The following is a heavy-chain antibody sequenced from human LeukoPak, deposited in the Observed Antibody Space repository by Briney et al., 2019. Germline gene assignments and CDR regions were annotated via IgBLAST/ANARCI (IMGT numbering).Heavy chain of an antibody. CDR3: ARVRYGSSTSCYTCYYYYMDV. Sequence: SQTLSLTCTVSGGSIRSGGYSWSWIRQHPGKGLEWIGYIAYGGTTLYNPSLKSRVTISVDTSKNLLSLNLTSVTAADTAVYYCARVRYGSSTSCYTCYYYYMDVWGKGTTVTVSS. D-gene: IGHD2-2*02. V-gene: IGHV4-31*03. CDR1: GGSIRSGGYS. J-gene: IGHJ6*03. CDR2: IAYGGTT.